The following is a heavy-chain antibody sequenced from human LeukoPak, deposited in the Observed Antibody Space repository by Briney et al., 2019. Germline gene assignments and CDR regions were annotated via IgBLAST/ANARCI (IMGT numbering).Heavy chain of an antibody. V-gene: IGHV3-23*01. CDR1: GFTFSSYA. J-gene: IGHJ4*02. Sequence: GGSLRLSCAPSGFTFSSYAMRLVRQAPGKGLGWVSAISGSGGSTYYADSLKGRFTISRDNTKNTLYLQMNSLRAEDTAVYYCAKGIAPSYYYFDYWGQGTLVTVSS. CDR2: ISGSGGST. D-gene: IGHD2-15*01. CDR3: AKGIAPSYYYFDY.